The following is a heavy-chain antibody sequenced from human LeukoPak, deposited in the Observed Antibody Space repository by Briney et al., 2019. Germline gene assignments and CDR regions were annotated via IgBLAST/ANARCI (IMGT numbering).Heavy chain of an antibody. CDR3: ARDGEGELGFDY. J-gene: IGHJ4*02. CDR1: GYTFTSYG. D-gene: IGHD7-27*01. Sequence: ASVKVSCKASGYTFTSYGISWVRQAPGQGLEWMGRINPNSGGTNYAQKFQGRVTMTRDTSISTAYMELSRLRSDDTAVYYCARDGEGELGFDYWGQGTLVTVSS. V-gene: IGHV1-2*06. CDR2: INPNSGGT.